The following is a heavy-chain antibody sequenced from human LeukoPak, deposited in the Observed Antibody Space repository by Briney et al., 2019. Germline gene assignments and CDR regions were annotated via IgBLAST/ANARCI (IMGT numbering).Heavy chain of an antibody. CDR1: GGSISSYY. D-gene: IGHD3-10*01. J-gene: IGHJ4*02. Sequence: PSETLSLTCTVFGGSISSYYWSWIRQPPGKGLEWIGYIYYSGSTNYNPSLKSRVTISVDTSKNQFSLKLSSVTAADTAVYYCARESPLTSYGSGSYAFDYWGQGTLVTVSS. CDR3: ARESPLTSYGSGSYAFDY. V-gene: IGHV4-59*01. CDR2: IYYSGST.